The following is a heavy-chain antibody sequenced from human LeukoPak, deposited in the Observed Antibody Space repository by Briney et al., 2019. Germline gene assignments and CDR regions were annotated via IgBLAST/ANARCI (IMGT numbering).Heavy chain of an antibody. CDR2: IGNSATSI. D-gene: IGHD6-13*01. CDR1: GLPFSRYT. CDR3: AKASSGKQAAGYFDY. V-gene: IGHV3-21*01. Sequence: GGSLRLSCAVSGLPFSRYTMSWVRQAPGEGLEWVSSIGNSATSIYYGDSVKGRFTISRDNAKDSLYLQMNSLRGEDTAVYYCAKASSGKQAAGYFDYWGQGTLVTVSS. J-gene: IGHJ4*02.